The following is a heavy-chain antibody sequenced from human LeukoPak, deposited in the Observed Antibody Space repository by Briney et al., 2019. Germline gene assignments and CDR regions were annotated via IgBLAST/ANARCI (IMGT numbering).Heavy chain of an antibody. D-gene: IGHD3-22*01. CDR1: GGSISSYY. Sequence: SETLSLTCTVSGGSISSYYWSWIRQPPGKGLEWIGYIYYSGSTNYNPSLKSRVTISVDTSKNQFSLKLSSVTAADTAVYYCARGPGYYDSSGYYLGLFDYWGQGTLVTVSS. CDR3: ARGPGYYDSSGYYLGLFDY. V-gene: IGHV4-59*12. J-gene: IGHJ4*02. CDR2: IYYSGST.